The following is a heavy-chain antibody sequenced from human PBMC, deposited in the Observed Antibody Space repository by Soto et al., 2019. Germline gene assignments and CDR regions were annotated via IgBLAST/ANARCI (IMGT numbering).Heavy chain of an antibody. CDR2: IVVGSGIT. CDR3: AAEIYSGGNCCHFDY. V-gene: IGHV1-58*01. J-gene: IGHJ4*02. CDR1: GFTFTNSA. D-gene: IGHD2-21*01. Sequence: ASVKVSCKTSGFTFTNSAVQWVRQARGQRLEWIGWIVVGSGITKYVQNLQDRITITRDTSTGTAYMELSSLRSEDTAVYYCAAEIYSGGNCCHFDYWGQGTPVTVSS.